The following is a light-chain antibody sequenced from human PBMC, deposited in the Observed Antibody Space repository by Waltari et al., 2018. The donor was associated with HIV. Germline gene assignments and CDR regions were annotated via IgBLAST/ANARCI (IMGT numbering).Light chain of an antibody. CDR3: ATWDDSLSVVV. V-gene: IGLV1-47*01. CDR1: SSNIGSNY. CDR2: RNN. J-gene: IGLJ2*01. Sequence: QSVLTQPPSASGTPGQRVTISCSGSSSNIGSNYVYWYQQLPGTAPKLLIYRNNQRPSGVPDRSAGSKSGTSASLASSGLRSEDEADYYCATWDDSLSVVVFGGGTKLTVL.